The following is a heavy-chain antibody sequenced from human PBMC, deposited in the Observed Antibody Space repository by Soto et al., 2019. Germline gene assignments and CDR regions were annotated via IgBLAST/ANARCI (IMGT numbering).Heavy chain of an antibody. Sequence: QVHLVESGGGVVQPGEALRLSCAASGFTFKSFAMHWVRQAPGKGLEWVAFISDDGSNQYFADSVKGRFTISRDNSENTVSLQISSVRPGNTAVYYCAKDLYSGSYSSYYFHNWGQGTLVTVSS. CDR3: AKDLYSGSYSSYYFHN. V-gene: IGHV3-30*18. CDR2: ISDDGSNQ. J-gene: IGHJ4*02. D-gene: IGHD1-26*01. CDR1: GFTFKSFA.